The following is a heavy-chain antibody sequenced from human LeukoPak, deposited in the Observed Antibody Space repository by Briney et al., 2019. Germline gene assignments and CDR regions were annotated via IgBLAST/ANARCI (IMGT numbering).Heavy chain of an antibody. D-gene: IGHD5-18*01. Sequence: GGSLRLSCTTSGFNFRAYWMGWVRQAPGKGLEWVGFIRNKASGGTPEYAASVEGRFTISRDDSKTIASLQMNSLKTEDTAVYYCTRARGYNYGYIDYWGQGTLVTVSS. CDR3: TRARGYNYGYIDY. CDR1: GFNFRAYW. CDR2: IRNKASGGTP. V-gene: IGHV3-49*04. J-gene: IGHJ4*02.